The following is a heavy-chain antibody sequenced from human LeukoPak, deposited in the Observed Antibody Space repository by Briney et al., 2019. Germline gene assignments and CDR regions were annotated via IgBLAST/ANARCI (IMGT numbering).Heavy chain of an antibody. D-gene: IGHD6-19*01. Sequence: GGSLRLSCAASGFTFSSYSMNWGRQAPGKGLGWVSSISSSSTYIYYADSVKGRFTISRDNAKNSLYLQMNSLRAEDTAVYYCARASSQWLVPYWGQGTLVTVSS. CDR2: ISSSSTYI. V-gene: IGHV3-21*01. J-gene: IGHJ4*02. CDR1: GFTFSSYS. CDR3: ARASSQWLVPY.